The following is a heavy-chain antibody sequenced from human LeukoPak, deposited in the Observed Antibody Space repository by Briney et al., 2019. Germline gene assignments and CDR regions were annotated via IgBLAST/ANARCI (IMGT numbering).Heavy chain of an antibody. CDR1: GYSFTNYW. CDR2: IYPGDSGT. J-gene: IGHJ3*02. D-gene: IGHD3-22*01. Sequence: GESLKISCQGSGYSFTNYWIGWVRQMPGKGLEWMGIIYPGDSGTRYSPSFQGQVTISADKSITTAYLQWSSLKASDTAMYYCAGMSGHYRDAFDIWGQGTMVTVSS. V-gene: IGHV5-51*01. CDR3: AGMSGHYRDAFDI.